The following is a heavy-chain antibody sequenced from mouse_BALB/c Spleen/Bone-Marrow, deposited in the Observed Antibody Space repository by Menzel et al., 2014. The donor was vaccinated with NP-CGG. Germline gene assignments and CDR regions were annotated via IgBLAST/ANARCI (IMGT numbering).Heavy chain of an antibody. D-gene: IGHD1-2*01. CDR1: GFSLTSSG. CDR3: ARGGEFITSAFDY. J-gene: IGHJ2*01. Sequence: VKLVESGPGLVAPSQSLSITCTVSGFSLTSSGVHWVRQPPGKGLEWLGVIWAGGSTNYNSALMSRLSISKDNSKSQVFLKMNSLQTDDTAMYHCARGGEFITSAFDYWGQGTTLTVSS. CDR2: IWAGGST. V-gene: IGHV2-9*02.